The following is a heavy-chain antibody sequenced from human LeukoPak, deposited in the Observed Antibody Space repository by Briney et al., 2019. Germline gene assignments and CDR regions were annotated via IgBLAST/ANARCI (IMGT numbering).Heavy chain of an antibody. V-gene: IGHV1-2*02. CDR2: INPNSGAT. CDR1: AYTFTAYY. D-gene: IGHD6-13*01. J-gene: IGHJ5*02. Sequence: GASVKVSCKASAYTFTAYYIHWVRQAPGQGLEWMGWINPNSGATNYAQKFQGRVTMTRDTSISTAYMELSRLTSDDTAVYYCARDRSTGASAGTLYWFDPWGQGTLVTVSS. CDR3: ARDRSTGASAGTLYWFDP.